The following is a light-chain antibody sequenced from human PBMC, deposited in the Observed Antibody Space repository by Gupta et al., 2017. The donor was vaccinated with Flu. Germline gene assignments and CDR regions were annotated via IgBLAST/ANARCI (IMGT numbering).Light chain of an antibody. CDR2: AAS. V-gene: IGKV1-39*01. CDR3: QHRHSTPGT. CDR1: QSSSTY. J-gene: IGKJ1*01. Sequence: DIQMTQSPYSLSASVGDRVTITCRASQSSSTYLSWYQQKPGKAPQLLSYAASSLQSGVPSRFSGIGSGTDGTLSTSSLQPEDFATYDGQHRHSTPGTFGQGTKVEIK.